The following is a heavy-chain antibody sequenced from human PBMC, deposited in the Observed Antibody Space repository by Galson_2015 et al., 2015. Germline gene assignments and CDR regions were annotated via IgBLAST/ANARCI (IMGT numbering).Heavy chain of an antibody. CDR2: MNPNSGNT. D-gene: IGHD5-18*01. CDR1: GYTFTSYD. CDR3: ARGAMDTAMRLYYYYGMDV. Sequence: SVKVSCKASGYTFTSYDINWVRQATGQGLEWMGWMNPNSGNTGYEQKFKGRVTMTRNTSISTAYMELSSLRSEDTAVYYCARGAMDTAMRLYYYYGMDVWGQGTTVTVSS. J-gene: IGHJ6*02. V-gene: IGHV1-8*01.